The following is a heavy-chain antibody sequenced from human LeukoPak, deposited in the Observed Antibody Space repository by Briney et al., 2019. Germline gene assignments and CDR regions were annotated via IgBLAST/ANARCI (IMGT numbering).Heavy chain of an antibody. Sequence: GGSLKLSCAASGFTFSGSAMHWVRQASGKGLEWVGRIRSKANSYATAYAASVKGRFTISRDDSKNTAYLQMNSLKTEDTAVYYCTGGSSGWYYWGQGTLVTVSS. CDR2: IRSKANSYAT. CDR3: TGGSSGWYY. D-gene: IGHD6-19*01. J-gene: IGHJ4*02. V-gene: IGHV3-73*01. CDR1: GFTFSGSA.